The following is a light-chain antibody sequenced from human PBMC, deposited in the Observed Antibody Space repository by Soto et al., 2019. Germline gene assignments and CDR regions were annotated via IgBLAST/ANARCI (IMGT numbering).Light chain of an antibody. CDR1: QGIRNF. CDR2: AAS. CDR3: QKYSSVPV. J-gene: IGKJ3*01. V-gene: IGKV1-27*01. Sequence: DIQMTQSPTSLSASVGDRVTITCRASQGIRNFVAWYQQKPGKAPKLLIYAASTLQSGVPSWFSGSGSGTDFTLTINSLQHDDVATYSCQKYSSVPVFGPGTKVDIK.